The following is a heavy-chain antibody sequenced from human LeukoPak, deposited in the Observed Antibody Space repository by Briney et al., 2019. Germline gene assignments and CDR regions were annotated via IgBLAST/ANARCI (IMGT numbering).Heavy chain of an antibody. CDR3: AKAEYSGYYPRNAFDI. V-gene: IGHV3-9*01. CDR2: ITWNSGNM. Sequence: GRSLRLSCAASGFAFDDYAMHWVRQAPGKGLEWVSGITWNSGNMGYADSVKGRFTISRDNAKNSLYLEMNSLKTEDTALYYCAKAEYSGYYPRNAFDIWGQGTMVTVSS. J-gene: IGHJ3*02. CDR1: GFAFDDYA. D-gene: IGHD3-22*01.